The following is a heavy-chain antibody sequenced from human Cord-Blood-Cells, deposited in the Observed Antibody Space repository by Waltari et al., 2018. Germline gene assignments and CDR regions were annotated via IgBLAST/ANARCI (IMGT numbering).Heavy chain of an antibody. Sequence: QVQLVQSGAEVKKPGSSVKVSCKASGGTFSSSAISWVRQAPGQGLEWMGGIIPIFGTANYAQKFQGRVTITADESTSTAYMELSSLRSEDTAVYYCARPRSGKYSSSSPFDYWGQGTLVTVSS. CDR2: IIPIFGTA. V-gene: IGHV1-69*01. CDR1: GGTFSSSA. J-gene: IGHJ4*02. CDR3: ARPRSGKYSSSSPFDY. D-gene: IGHD6-6*01.